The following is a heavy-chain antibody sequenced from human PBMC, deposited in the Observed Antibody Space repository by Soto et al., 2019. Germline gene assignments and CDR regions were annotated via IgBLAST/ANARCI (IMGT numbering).Heavy chain of an antibody. CDR3: ARSNYGDYEYYFDY. Sequence: GASVKVCSKASGYTFTSYDINWVRQATGQGLEWMGWMNPNSGNTGYAQKFQGRVTMTRNTSISTAYMELSSLRSEDTAVYYCARSNYGDYEYYFDYWGQGTLVTVSS. J-gene: IGHJ4*02. V-gene: IGHV1-8*01. CDR1: GYTFTSYD. CDR2: MNPNSGNT. D-gene: IGHD4-17*01.